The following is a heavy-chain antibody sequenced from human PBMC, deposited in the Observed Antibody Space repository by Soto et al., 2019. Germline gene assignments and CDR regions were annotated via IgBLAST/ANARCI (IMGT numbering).Heavy chain of an antibody. D-gene: IGHD2-2*01. CDR1: GGSINNSSYS. Sequence: QLQLQESGPGLVKPSETLSLTCTVSGGSINNSSYSWGWVRQPPGKGLEWIGTFYYSGRTYYNPSLKSRVTISVDTSKNHFSLKLSSVTAADTAVYYCARLHGYCISTSCYGYYAMDVWGQGTTVTVSS. V-gene: IGHV4-39*01. CDR2: FYYSGRT. CDR3: ARLHGYCISTSCYGYYAMDV. J-gene: IGHJ6*02.